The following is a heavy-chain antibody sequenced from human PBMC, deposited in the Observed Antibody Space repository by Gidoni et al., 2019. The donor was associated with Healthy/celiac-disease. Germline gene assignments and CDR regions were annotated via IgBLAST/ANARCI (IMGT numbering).Heavy chain of an antibody. J-gene: IGHJ4*02. CDR2: IYYSGST. Sequence: QLQLQESGPGLVKPSETLSLTCTVSGGSISSSSYYWGWIRQPPGKGLEWIGSIYYSGSTYYNPSLKSRVTISVDTSKNQFSLKLSSVTAADTAVYYCAIRIHDYGDYDLDYWGQGTLVTVSS. CDR1: GGSISSSSYY. D-gene: IGHD4-17*01. V-gene: IGHV4-39*01. CDR3: AIRIHDYGDYDLDY.